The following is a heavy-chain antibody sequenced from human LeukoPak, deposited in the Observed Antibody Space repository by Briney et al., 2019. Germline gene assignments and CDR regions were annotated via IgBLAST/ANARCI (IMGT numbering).Heavy chain of an antibody. CDR3: AKDRCSNGVGCYYYYMDV. Sequence: GGSLRLSCAASRFTFSSYGMHWVRQAPGKGLEWVAYIQYDGSNEQYADSVRGRFSISRDSSKNILYLQMNSLRAEDTAVYYCAKDRCSNGVGCYYYYMDVWGKGTTVTISS. D-gene: IGHD2-8*01. CDR2: IQYDGSNE. CDR1: RFTFSSYG. J-gene: IGHJ6*03. V-gene: IGHV3-30*02.